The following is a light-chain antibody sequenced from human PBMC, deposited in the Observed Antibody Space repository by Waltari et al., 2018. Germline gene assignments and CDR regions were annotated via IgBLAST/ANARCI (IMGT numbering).Light chain of an antibody. CDR1: QSVSSN. V-gene: IGKV3-15*01. Sequence: EIVMTQSPATLSVSPGERATLPCRASQSVSSNLAWYHQKPGQAPRLLIYGASTRAPGIPARFSCSGSGTEFTLTISSMQSEDFAVYYCQQYNNWPPLTFGGGTKVEIK. CDR3: QQYNNWPPLT. CDR2: GAS. J-gene: IGKJ4*01.